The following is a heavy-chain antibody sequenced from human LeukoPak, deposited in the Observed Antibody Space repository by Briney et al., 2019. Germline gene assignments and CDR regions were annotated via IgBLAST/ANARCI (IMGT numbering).Heavy chain of an antibody. J-gene: IGHJ4*02. D-gene: IGHD2-8*02. V-gene: IGHV4-34*01. CDR3: ARHLTGSSVCIEY. CDR1: GGSFSGYY. Sequence: SETLSLTCAVYGGSFSGYYWSWIRQPPGKGLEWIGEINHSGSTNYNPSLKSRVTISVDTSKNQFSLKLSSVTAADTAVYYCARHLTGSSVCIEYWGQGTLVTVSS. CDR2: INHSGST.